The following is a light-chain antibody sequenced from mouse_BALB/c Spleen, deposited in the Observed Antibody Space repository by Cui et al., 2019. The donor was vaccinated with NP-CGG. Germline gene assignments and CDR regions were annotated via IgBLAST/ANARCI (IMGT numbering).Light chain of an antibody. CDR1: TGAVTTSNY. V-gene: IGLV1*01. Sequence: QAVVPKESALTTSPGETVTLTCRSNTGAVTTSNYANWVQEKPDHLFTGLIGGTNNRVPGVPARFSGSLIGDKAALTITGAQTEDEAIYFCALWYSNHWVFGGGTKLTVL. J-gene: IGLJ1*01. CDR2: GTN. CDR3: ALWYSNHWV.